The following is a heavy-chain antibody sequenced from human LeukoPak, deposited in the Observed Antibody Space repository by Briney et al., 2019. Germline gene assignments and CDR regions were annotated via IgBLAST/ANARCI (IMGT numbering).Heavy chain of an antibody. J-gene: IGHJ4*02. Sequence: GRSLRLSCAASGFTFNKYAMHWVRQAPGKGLEWVAVVSYLGNDKFYADSVKGQFTISKDNSNNTVYLEINSLRSEDTAVYYCARPLERRLIHYFDFWGPGTLVTVSS. V-gene: IGHV3-30-3*01. CDR2: VSYLGNDK. CDR3: ARPLERRLIHYFDF. CDR1: GFTFNKYA. D-gene: IGHD6-25*01.